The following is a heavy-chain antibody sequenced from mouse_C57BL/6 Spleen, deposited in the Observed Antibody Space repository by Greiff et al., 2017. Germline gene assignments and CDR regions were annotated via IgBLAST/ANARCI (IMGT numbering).Heavy chain of an antibody. CDR2: IDPSDSYT. V-gene: IGHV1-69*01. CDR1: GYTFTSYW. CDR3: ARWGDVGAMDY. J-gene: IGHJ4*01. Sequence: QVQLQQPGAELVMPGASVKLSCKAFGYTFTSYWMHWVKQRPGQGLEWIGEIDPSDSYTNYNQKFKGKSTLTVDKSSSTAYMQLSSLTSEDSAVYYCARWGDVGAMDYWGQGTSVTVSS. D-gene: IGHD3-3*01.